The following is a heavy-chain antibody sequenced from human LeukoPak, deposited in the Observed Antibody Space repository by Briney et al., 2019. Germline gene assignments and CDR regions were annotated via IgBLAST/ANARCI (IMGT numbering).Heavy chain of an antibody. J-gene: IGHJ6*02. CDR2: IYCSGNT. CDR3: ARHLKTGIATAGTAYYGMDV. D-gene: IGHD6-13*01. CDR1: GGSLSLYY. Sequence: SETLTLTCSVSGGSLSLYYWSRLRQPRGKGREGVGYIYCSGNTNYNPSLQGRVTLSVDPFKNQFSLKLSSVTAADTAVYYCARHLKTGIATAGTAYYGMDVWGQGTTVTVS. V-gene: IGHV4-59*08.